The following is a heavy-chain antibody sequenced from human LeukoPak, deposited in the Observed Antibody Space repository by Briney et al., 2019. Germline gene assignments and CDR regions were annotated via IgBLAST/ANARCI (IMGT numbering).Heavy chain of an antibody. CDR1: GGSISSNNYY. Sequence: PSETLSLTCTVSGGSISSNNYYWVWIRQPPGKGLEWIGSIYYTGSTYYNSSLKSRITISVDTSKNHFSLKLSSVTAADTAVYYCARDSYYYGSGSYYIDYWGQGTLVTVSS. CDR3: ARDSYYYGSGSYYIDY. V-gene: IGHV4-39*02. D-gene: IGHD3-10*01. CDR2: IYYTGST. J-gene: IGHJ4*02.